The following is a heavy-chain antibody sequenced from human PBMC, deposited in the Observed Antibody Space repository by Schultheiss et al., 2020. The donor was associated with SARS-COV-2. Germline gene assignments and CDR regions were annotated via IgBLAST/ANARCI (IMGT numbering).Heavy chain of an antibody. CDR1: GFSLKTHGAG. V-gene: IGHV2-5*02. J-gene: IGHJ5*02. CDR3: AHSATSDTGDRWFDP. Sequence: SGPTLVKPTQTLTLTCTFSGFSLKTHGAGVAWIRQPPGKALEWLALIYWDDDKRYNASLRSRLSISKDTSKNQVVLTMTNMDPVDTATYYCAHSATSDTGDRWFDPWGQGALVTVSS. D-gene: IGHD2-21*01. CDR2: IYWDDDK.